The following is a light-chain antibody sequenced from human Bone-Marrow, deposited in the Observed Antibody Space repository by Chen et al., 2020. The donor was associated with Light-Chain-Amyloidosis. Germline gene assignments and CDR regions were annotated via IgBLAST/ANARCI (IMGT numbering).Light chain of an antibody. CDR2: RNN. J-gene: IGLJ1*01. CDR3: CSYTGSSFYYV. Sequence: QSVLTQPPSASGTPGQRVTISCSGASSNIGINYVYWYQHFPGAAPNLLIHRNNQRPSGVSHRFSGSKSGNTASLTISGLQADDEADYYCCSYTGSSFYYVFGTGTKVTVL. V-gene: IGLV1-47*01. CDR1: SSNIGINY.